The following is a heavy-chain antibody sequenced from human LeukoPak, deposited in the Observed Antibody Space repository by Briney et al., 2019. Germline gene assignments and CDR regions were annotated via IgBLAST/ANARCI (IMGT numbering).Heavy chain of an antibody. J-gene: IGHJ6*03. V-gene: IGHV3-23*01. Sequence: GGSLRLSCAASGFTFSSYAMSWVRQAPGKGLEWVSAISGSGGSTYYADSVKGRFTISRDNSKNTLYLQMNSLKTEDTAVYYCARSRALLWFGELNYYYYMDVWGKGTTVTVSS. CDR3: ARSRALLWFGELNYYYYMDV. CDR1: GFTFSSYA. D-gene: IGHD3-10*01. CDR2: ISGSGGST.